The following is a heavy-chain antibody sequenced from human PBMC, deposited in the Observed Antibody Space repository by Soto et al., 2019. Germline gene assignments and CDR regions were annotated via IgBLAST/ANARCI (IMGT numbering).Heavy chain of an antibody. CDR3: ARVRGPRIVGATLPWFDP. V-gene: IGHV1-69*01. J-gene: IGHJ5*02. D-gene: IGHD1-26*01. CDR1: GGTFSSYA. CDR2: IIPIFGTA. Sequence: QVQLVQSGAEVKKPGSSVKVSCKASGGTFSSYAISWVRQSPGQGLEWMGGIIPIFGTANYAQKFQGRVTITADESTSTAYMELSSLRSEDTAVYYCARVRGPRIVGATLPWFDPWGQGTLVTVSS.